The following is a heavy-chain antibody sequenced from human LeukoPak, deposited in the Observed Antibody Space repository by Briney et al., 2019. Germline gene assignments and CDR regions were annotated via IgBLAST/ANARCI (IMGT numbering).Heavy chain of an antibody. CDR2: IYPDDSDT. V-gene: IGHV5-51*01. Sequence: GESLKISCKGSGYTFSSHWIAWVRHMPGKGLDWMGIIYPDDSDTRYSPSFQGQVTISADKSISTAYLQWGSLKASDTATYYCAIIYADSRAFDYWGQGTLVTVSS. CDR3: AIIYADSRAFDY. D-gene: IGHD4-17*01. CDR1: GYTFSSHW. J-gene: IGHJ4*02.